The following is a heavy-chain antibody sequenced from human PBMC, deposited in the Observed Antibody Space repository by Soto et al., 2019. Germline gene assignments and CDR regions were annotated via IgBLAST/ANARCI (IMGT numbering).Heavy chain of an antibody. CDR3: ATIIIPAATNFY. Sequence: EVQLLESGGGLGQPGGSLRLSCAASGITFTAYAMSWVRQAPGKGLEWVSSIRGSGGSTYYADSVKGRLTISRDNSKNTLYLKMNSLRAEDTAVYYCATIIIPAATNFYWGQGTLVTVSS. D-gene: IGHD2-2*01. CDR2: IRGSGGST. CDR1: GITFTAYA. J-gene: IGHJ4*02. V-gene: IGHV3-23*01.